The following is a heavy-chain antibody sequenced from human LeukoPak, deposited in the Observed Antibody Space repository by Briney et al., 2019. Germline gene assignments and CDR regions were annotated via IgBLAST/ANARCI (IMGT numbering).Heavy chain of an antibody. Sequence: SETLSLTCTVSGGSISSSSYYWGWIRQPPGKGLEWIGSIYYSGSTYYNPSLKSRVTISVDTSKNQFSLKLSSVTAADTAVYYCARRPTSRFLYSSSSLGRGNYFDYWGQGTLVTVSS. V-gene: IGHV4-39*01. CDR3: ARRPTSRFLYSSSSLGRGNYFDY. CDR1: GGSISSSSYY. CDR2: IYYSGST. D-gene: IGHD6-6*01. J-gene: IGHJ4*02.